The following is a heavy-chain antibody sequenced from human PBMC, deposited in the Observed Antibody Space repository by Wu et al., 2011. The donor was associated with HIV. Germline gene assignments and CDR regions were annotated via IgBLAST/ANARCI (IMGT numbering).Heavy chain of an antibody. V-gene: IGHV1-69*13. CDR3: ARDLGGDEDY. J-gene: IGHJ4*02. CDR2: IIPIFGTA. CDR1: GYTLTELS. D-gene: IGHD2-21*01. Sequence: QVQLVQSGAEVKKPGASVKVSCKVSGYTLTELSMHWVRQAPGKGLEWMGGIIPIFGTAKYAQKFQGRVTITADKSTSTAYMELSSLTSEDTAVYYCARDLGGDEDYWGQGTLVTVSS.